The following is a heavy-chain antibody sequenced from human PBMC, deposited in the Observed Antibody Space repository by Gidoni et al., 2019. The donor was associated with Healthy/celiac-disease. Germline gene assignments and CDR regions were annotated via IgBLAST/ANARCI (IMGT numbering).Heavy chain of an antibody. V-gene: IGHV4-34*01. Sequence: VQLQQWGAGLLKLSETLSLTCPVYAGSFSGYYWSWIRQPPGKGLEWIGEINHSGSTTYNPSLKSRVTISVDTSKNQFSLKLSSVTAADTAVYYCARYAVVVIEWRPYGMDVWGQGTTVTVSS. D-gene: IGHD3-22*01. CDR2: INHSGST. J-gene: IGHJ6*02. CDR1: AGSFSGYY. CDR3: ARYAVVVIEWRPYGMDV.